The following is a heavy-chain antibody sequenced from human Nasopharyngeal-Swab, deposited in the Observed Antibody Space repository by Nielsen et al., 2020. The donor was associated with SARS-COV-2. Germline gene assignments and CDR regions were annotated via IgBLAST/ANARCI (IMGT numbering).Heavy chain of an antibody. V-gene: IGHV1-69*06. D-gene: IGHD2-15*01. Sequence: SVKVSCKASGGTFSSYAISWVRQAPGQGLERMGGIIPIFGTANYAQKFQGRVTITADKSTSTAYMELSSLRSEDTAVYYCASGHLVVVVAATNYYYGMDVWGQGTTVTVSS. J-gene: IGHJ6*02. CDR3: ASGHLVVVVAATNYYYGMDV. CDR1: GGTFSSYA. CDR2: IIPIFGTA.